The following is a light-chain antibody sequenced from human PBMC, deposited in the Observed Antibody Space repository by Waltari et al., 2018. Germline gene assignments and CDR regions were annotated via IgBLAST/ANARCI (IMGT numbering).Light chain of an antibody. V-gene: IGLV3-1*01. Sequence: SYELTQPPSVSVSPGQTASITCSGDKLGDKYACWYQQKPGQSPVLVIYKASKRPSGSPERFSGSNSGNTATLTISGTQAMDEADYYCQAWDSSTAVVFGGGTKLTVL. CDR1: KLGDKY. CDR2: KAS. J-gene: IGLJ2*01. CDR3: QAWDSSTAVV.